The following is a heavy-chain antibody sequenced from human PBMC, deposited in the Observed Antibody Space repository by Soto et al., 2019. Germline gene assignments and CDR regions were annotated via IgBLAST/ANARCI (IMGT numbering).Heavy chain of an antibody. CDR2: IKQDGSEK. J-gene: IGHJ3*02. D-gene: IGHD6-6*01. Sequence: GGSLRLSCAASGFTFSSYWMSWVRQAPGKGLEWVANIKQDGSEKYYVDSVKGRFTISRDNAKNSLYLQMNSLRAEDTAVYYCARESPYSSSVDAFDIWGQGTMVTVSS. CDR3: ARESPYSSSVDAFDI. CDR1: GFTFSSYW. V-gene: IGHV3-7*01.